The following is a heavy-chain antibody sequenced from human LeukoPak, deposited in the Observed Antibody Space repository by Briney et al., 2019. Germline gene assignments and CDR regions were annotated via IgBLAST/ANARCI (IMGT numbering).Heavy chain of an antibody. V-gene: IGHV1-69*13. D-gene: IGHD2-2*01. Sequence: SVKVSCKASGGIFSSYAISWVRQAPGQGLEWMGGIIPIFGTANYAQKFQGRVTITADESTSTAYMELSSLRSEDTAVYYCARDPGSYDYGMDVWGQGTTVTVSS. CDR2: IIPIFGTA. J-gene: IGHJ6*02. CDR3: ARDPGSYDYGMDV. CDR1: GGIFSSYA.